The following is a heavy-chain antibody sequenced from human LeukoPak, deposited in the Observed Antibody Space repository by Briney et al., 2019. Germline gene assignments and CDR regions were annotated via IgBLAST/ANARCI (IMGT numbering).Heavy chain of an antibody. Sequence: ASVKVSCKASGYTFTNFGISWVRQAPGQGLEWMGWISPYKGNTDYAQNLQGRVTMTTDTSTSTAYMELRSLRSDETAVYYCARAGGWAREDYKADAFHIWGQGTMVTVSS. V-gene: IGHV1-18*01. J-gene: IGHJ3*02. CDR2: ISPYKGNT. CDR3: ARAGGWAREDYKADAFHI. D-gene: IGHD6-19*01. CDR1: GYTFTNFG.